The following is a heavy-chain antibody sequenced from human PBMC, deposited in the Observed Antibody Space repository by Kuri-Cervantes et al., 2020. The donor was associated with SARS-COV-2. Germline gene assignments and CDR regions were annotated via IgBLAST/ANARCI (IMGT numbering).Heavy chain of an antibody. D-gene: IGHD1-14*01. CDR1: GGSLTITNW. V-gene: IGHV4-4*02. J-gene: IGHJ5*02. CDR3: ARHRWFDP. Sequence: GSLRLSCAVSGGSLTITNWWSWVRQPPGKGLEWIGEIHHSGDTSYNPSLKSRVTISVDTSKNQFSLKLSSVTAADTAVYYCARHRWFDPWGQGTLVTVSS. CDR2: IHHSGDT.